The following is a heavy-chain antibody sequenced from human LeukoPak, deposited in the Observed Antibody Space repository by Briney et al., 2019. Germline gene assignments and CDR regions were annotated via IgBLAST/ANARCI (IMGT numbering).Heavy chain of an antibody. CDR2: IYHSGST. Sequence: SETLSLTCTVSGYSISSDYYWCWIRPPPEKGLEWIGIIYHSGSTYYNPSLKSRVTISVDTSKNQFSLKLSSVTAADTAVYYCARAGLGDLYYYDYYMDVWGKGSPVTVSS. V-gene: IGHV4-38-2*02. CDR3: ARAGLGDLYYYDYYMDV. J-gene: IGHJ6*03. D-gene: IGHD3-16*01. CDR1: GYSISSDYY.